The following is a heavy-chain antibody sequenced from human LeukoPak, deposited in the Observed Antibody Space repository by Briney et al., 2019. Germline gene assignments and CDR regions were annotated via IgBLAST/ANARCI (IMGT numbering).Heavy chain of an antibody. CDR3: AARILSYSIFQH. J-gene: IGHJ1*01. D-gene: IGHD2-15*01. Sequence: SETLSLTCAVYGGSFSGYYWSWIRQPPGKGLEWIGEINHSGSTNYNPSLKSRVTISVDTSKNQFSLKLSSVTAADTAVYYCAARILSYSIFQHWGQGTLVTVSS. CDR2: INHSGST. V-gene: IGHV4-34*01. CDR1: GGSFSGYY.